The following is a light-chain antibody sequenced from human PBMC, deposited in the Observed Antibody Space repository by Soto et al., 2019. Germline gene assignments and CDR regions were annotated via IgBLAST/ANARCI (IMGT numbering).Light chain of an antibody. J-gene: IGKJ2*01. CDR1: HDIRNY. V-gene: IGKV1-39*01. CDR2: AAS. CDR3: QQSYSTPPGDLNT. Sequence: DIQMTQSPSSLSASVGDRVTITCQASHDIRNYLNWYQQKPGKAPKLLIYAASSLQSGVPSRFSGSGSGTDFTLTISSLQPEDIATYFCQQSYSTPPGDLNTFGQGTKLEIK.